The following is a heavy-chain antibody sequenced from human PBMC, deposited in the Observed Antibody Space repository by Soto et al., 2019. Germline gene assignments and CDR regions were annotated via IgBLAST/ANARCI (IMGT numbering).Heavy chain of an antibody. CDR1: GFTFSSYS. D-gene: IGHD3-10*01. Sequence: PGGSLRLSCAASGFTFSSYSMNWVRQAPGKGLEWVSSISSSSSYIYYADSVKGRFTISRDNAKNSLYLQMNSLRAEDTAVYYCARVLEMVRGVIMPGPDYWGQGTLVTVSS. V-gene: IGHV3-21*01. J-gene: IGHJ4*02. CDR3: ARVLEMVRGVIMPGPDY. CDR2: ISSSSSYI.